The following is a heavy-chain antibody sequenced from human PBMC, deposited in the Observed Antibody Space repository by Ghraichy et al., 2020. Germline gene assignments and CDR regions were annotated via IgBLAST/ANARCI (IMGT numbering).Heavy chain of an antibody. D-gene: IGHD3-16*01. CDR3: ARMAPDGGFDY. V-gene: IGHV4-59*08. CDR1: GGSIGGYF. J-gene: IGHJ4*02. Sequence: SETLSLTCTVSGGSIGGYFWNWIRQSPGKGLEFLVYIYYSRSTNYNPSLKNRVTISVDTSRNQFSLKLSSVTAADTAIYYCARMAPDGGFDYWGQGTLVTVSS. CDR2: IYYSRST.